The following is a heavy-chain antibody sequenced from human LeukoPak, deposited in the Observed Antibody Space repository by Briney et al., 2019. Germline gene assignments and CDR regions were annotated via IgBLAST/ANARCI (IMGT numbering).Heavy chain of an antibody. CDR1: GFTFSSYS. V-gene: IGHV3-48*01. CDR2: ISSSSSTI. CDR3: AREIVIVPAAGEADY. J-gene: IGHJ4*02. Sequence: EGSLRLSCAASGFTFSSYSMNWVRQAPGKGLEWVSYISSSSSTIYYADSVKGRFTISRDNAKNSLYLQMNSLRAEDTAVYYCAREIVIVPAAGEADYWGQGTLVTVSS. D-gene: IGHD2-2*01.